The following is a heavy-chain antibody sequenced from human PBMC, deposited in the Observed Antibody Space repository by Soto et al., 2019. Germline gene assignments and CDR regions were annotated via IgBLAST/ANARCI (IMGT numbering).Heavy chain of an antibody. CDR2: FSYTGTT. V-gene: IGHV4-59*08. Sequence: QVQLQESGPGLVKPSETLSLTCGVSGDSISSYYWNWIRQPPGKGLEWIGYFSYTGTTNYNPSLKSRVTTSADTSKNQFFLKLSSVTAADTAVYYCGRHLFSDVWGQGTTVTVSS. CDR3: GRHLFSDV. J-gene: IGHJ6*02. D-gene: IGHD2-21*01. CDR1: GDSISSYY.